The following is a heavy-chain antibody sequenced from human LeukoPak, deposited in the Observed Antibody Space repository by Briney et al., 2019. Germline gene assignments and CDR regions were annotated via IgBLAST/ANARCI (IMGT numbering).Heavy chain of an antibody. CDR3: ARGYCSGSSCYSRTFGS. CDR1: GGSVSIGSYY. Sequence: PSETLSLTCTASGGSVSIGSYYWNWIRQPPGKGLEWIGYIYYSGSTNYNPSLKSRVTISVDTSNNQFSLKLTSVTAAGTAVYYCARGYCSGSSCYSRTFGSWGQGTLVTVSS. D-gene: IGHD2-15*01. CDR2: IYYSGST. J-gene: IGHJ5*01. V-gene: IGHV4-61*01.